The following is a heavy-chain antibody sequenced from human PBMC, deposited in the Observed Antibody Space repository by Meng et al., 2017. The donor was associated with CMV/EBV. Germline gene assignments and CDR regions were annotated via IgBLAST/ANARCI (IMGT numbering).Heavy chain of an antibody. CDR2: ISYDGSNK. V-gene: IGHV3-30-3*01. CDR1: GFTFSSYA. J-gene: IGHJ6*02. D-gene: IGHD6-19*01. Sequence: GESLKISCAASGFTFSSYAMHWVRQAPGKGLEWVAVISYDGSNKYYADSVKGRFTISRDNSKNTLYLQMNSLRAEDTAVYYCARDRTSGWNYGMDVRGQGTTVTVSS. CDR3: ARDRTSGWNYGMDV.